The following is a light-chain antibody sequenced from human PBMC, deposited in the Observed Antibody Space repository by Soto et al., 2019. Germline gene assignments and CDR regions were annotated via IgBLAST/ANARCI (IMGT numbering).Light chain of an antibody. Sequence: QSVLTQPASVSGSPGQSVTISCTGSGRDIGAYDYVSWYQQHPGKAPKLIIYGVKNRPSGVSYRFSGSKSAFTASLTISGLQAEDEAHYYCSSYTTSYFYVFGTGTQLTVL. CDR1: GRDIGAYDY. CDR3: SSYTTSYFYV. J-gene: IGLJ1*01. CDR2: GVK. V-gene: IGLV2-14*01.